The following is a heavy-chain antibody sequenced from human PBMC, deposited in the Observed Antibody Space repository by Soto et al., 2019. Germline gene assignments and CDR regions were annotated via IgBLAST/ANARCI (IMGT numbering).Heavy chain of an antibody. Sequence: ASVKVSCKASGYTFTNHGISWVRQAPGQGLEWVGWVSGYNDKTRSAQKFQGRVTMTTDTSTSTAYMELRSLRSDDTAVYYCARDFYPVAYFFDYWGQGTLVTVSS. V-gene: IGHV1-18*04. CDR2: VSGYNDKT. CDR3: ARDFYPVAYFFDY. D-gene: IGHD2-21*01. CDR1: GYTFTNHG. J-gene: IGHJ4*02.